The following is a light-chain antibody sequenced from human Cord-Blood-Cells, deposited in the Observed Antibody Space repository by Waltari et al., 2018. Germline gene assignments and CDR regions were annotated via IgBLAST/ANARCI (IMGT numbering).Light chain of an antibody. CDR1: QSVSSY. V-gene: IGKV3-11*01. CDR3: QQRSNWPPST. Sequence: EMVLTHSPAPRSLSTGEGAPLACRASQSVSSYLAWYQQKPGQAPRLLIYDASNRATGIPARFSGSGSGTDFTLTISSLEPEDFAVDYCQQRSNWPPSTFGQGTRLEIK. J-gene: IGKJ5*01. CDR2: DAS.